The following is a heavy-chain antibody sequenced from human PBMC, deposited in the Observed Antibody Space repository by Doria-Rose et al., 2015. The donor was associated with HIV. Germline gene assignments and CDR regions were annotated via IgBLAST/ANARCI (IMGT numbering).Heavy chain of an antibody. J-gene: IGHJ4*02. CDR2: TFYTGST. V-gene: IGHV4-59*01. CDR3: ARVLSGTYDY. CDR1: GGSISHYY. D-gene: IGHD1-26*01. Sequence: QVQLQESGPGLVKPSETLSHTCSVSGGSISHYYWSWIRQPPGKGLEYIGDTFYTGSTNYSPSLKSRVSISIDTSKNKFSLRLSSVTAADTAVYYCARVLSGTYDYWGQGTLVTVSS.